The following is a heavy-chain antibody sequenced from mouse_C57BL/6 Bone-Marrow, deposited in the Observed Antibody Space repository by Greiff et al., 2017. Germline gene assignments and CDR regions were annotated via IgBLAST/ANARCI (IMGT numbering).Heavy chain of an antibody. D-gene: IGHD2-2*01. J-gene: IGHJ3*01. CDR3: ASGDYGYRAWFAY. CDR2: IWGVGST. Sequence: LVESGPGLVAPSQSLSITCTVSGLPLTSHGVDWVRPSPGKGLEWLGVIWGVGSTNYNSALKPRLSISKDNSKSKVFLEMNSLQTDDTAMYYCASGDYGYRAWFAYWGQGTLVTVSA. CDR1: GLPLTSHG. V-gene: IGHV2-6*01.